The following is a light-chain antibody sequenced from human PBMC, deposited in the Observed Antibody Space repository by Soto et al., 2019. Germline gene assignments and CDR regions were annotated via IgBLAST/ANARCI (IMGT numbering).Light chain of an antibody. J-gene: IGLJ1*01. CDR3: ATWDDSLNGYV. CDR2: EVV. Sequence: QSALTQPPSASGSPGQSVTISCTGTKSDIGVYDFVSWYQHHPGKAPRLIIYEVVQRPSGVPDRFSGSKSGNTASLTVSGLQAADEADYYCATWDDSLNGYVFGSGTKLTVL. V-gene: IGLV2-8*01. CDR1: KSDIGVYDF.